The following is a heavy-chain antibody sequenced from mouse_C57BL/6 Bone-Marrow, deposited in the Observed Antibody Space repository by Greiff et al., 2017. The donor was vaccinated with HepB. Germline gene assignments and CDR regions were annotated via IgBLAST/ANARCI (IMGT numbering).Heavy chain of an antibody. V-gene: IGHV1-81*01. J-gene: IGHJ1*03. CDR3: ARYGPYWYFDV. CDR1: GYTFTSYG. Sequence: VQLKQSGAELARPGASVKLSCKASGYTFTSYGISWVKQRTGQGLEWIGEIYPRSGNTYYNEKFKGKATLTADKSSSTAYMELRSLTSEDSAVYFCARYGPYWYFDVWGTGTTVTVSS. D-gene: IGHD1-1*02. CDR2: IYPRSGNT.